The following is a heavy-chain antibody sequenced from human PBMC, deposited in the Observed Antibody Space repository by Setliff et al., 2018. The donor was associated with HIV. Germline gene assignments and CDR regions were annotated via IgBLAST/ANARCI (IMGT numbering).Heavy chain of an antibody. J-gene: IGHJ4*02. CDR3: AKEFEDLSGAY. D-gene: IGHD3-10*01. CDR1: GFSFSDYY. V-gene: IGHV3-11*06. CDR2: ISNTRTYT. Sequence: PGGSLRLSCAASGFSFSDYYMSWIRQAPGKGLEWLSYISNTRTYTNYADSVKGRFTISRDNSKNTLYLQMNSLRAEDTATYYCAKEFEDLSGAYWGQGTLVTVSS.